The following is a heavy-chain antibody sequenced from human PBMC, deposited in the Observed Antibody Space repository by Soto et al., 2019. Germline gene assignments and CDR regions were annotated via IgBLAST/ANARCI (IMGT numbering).Heavy chain of an antibody. J-gene: IGHJ4*02. D-gene: IGHD6-19*01. Sequence: NPSETLSLTCAVYAGSFSGYYWKWIRQPPGKGLEWIGEINHSGSTNYNPSLKSRVTISVDTSKNQFSLNLSSVTAADTAVYYCARVWSSGWYNYWGQGTLVTVSS. V-gene: IGHV4-34*01. CDR3: ARVWSSGWYNY. CDR2: INHSGST. CDR1: AGSFSGYY.